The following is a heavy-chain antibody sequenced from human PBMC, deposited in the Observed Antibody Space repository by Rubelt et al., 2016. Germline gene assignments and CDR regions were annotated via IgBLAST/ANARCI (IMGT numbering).Heavy chain of an antibody. CDR2: FDPEDGET. V-gene: IGHV1-24*01. J-gene: IGHJ4*02. D-gene: IGHD1-1*01. Sequence: QVQLVQSGAEVKKPGASVKVSCKVSGYTLTELSMHWVRQAPGKGLEWMGGFDPEDGETIKERKVQGGVTMTEDTSTDTAYSELSSLRSEDTAVYYCATYKSANFDYWGQGTLVTVSS. CDR1: GYTLTELS. CDR3: ATYKSANFDY.